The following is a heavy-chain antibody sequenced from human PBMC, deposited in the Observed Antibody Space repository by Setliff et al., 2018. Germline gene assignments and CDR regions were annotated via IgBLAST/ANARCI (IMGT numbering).Heavy chain of an antibody. J-gene: IGHJ4*02. Sequence: GGSLRLSCAASGFIFDDYAMHWVRQAPGKGLEWVSGIRAGSDNIAYADSVKGRFTISRDDAKNSLYLQLDSLRPDDTAFYYCARGHCTTISCSLDHWGQGIMVTVSS. CDR3: ARGHCTTISCSLDH. CDR1: GFIFDDYA. D-gene: IGHD2-8*01. CDR2: IRAGSDNI. V-gene: IGHV3-9*01.